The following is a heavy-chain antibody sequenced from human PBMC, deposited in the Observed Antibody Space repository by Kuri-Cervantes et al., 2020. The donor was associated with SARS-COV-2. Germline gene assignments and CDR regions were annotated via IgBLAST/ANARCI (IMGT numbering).Heavy chain of an antibody. CDR1: GASFGNYH. J-gene: IGHJ3*02. CDR3: ARSTPFRRLVVISQGGAFDI. D-gene: IGHD3-22*01. Sequence: SETLSLTCGVSGASFGNYHWSWVRQPPGKGLEWIGDIIYSGSTNYSPSLKSRVTISVDTSKNQFSLNLASVTAADTAVYHCARSTPFRRLVVISQGGAFDIWGQGTMVTVSS. V-gene: IGHV4-34*12. CDR2: IIYSGST.